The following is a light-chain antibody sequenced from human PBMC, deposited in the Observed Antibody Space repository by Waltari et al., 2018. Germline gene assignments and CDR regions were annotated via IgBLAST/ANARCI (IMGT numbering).Light chain of an antibody. Sequence: DIQMTHSPSSLSASVGDRVTITCRASQSINSYLNWYQQKPGKAPKLLIYAASSLQSGVPSRFSGSGSGTDFTLTISSLQPEDFATYYCQYSYTTPYTFGQGTKLETK. V-gene: IGKV1-39*01. CDR3: QYSYTTPYT. CDR1: QSINSY. J-gene: IGKJ2*01. CDR2: AAS.